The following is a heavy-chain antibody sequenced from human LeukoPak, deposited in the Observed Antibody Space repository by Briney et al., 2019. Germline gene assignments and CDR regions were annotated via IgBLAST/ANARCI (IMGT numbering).Heavy chain of an antibody. CDR1: GYTFTSYG. D-gene: IGHD4-17*01. J-gene: IGHJ5*02. Sequence: ASVKVSCKASGYTFTSYGIIWVRQAPGQGLEWMGWISAYNGNTNYAQKLQGRVTMTTDTSTSTAFMELRSLRFDDTAVYYCARTRNTVTTNWFDPWGQGTLVTVSS. V-gene: IGHV1-18*01. CDR2: ISAYNGNT. CDR3: ARTRNTVTTNWFDP.